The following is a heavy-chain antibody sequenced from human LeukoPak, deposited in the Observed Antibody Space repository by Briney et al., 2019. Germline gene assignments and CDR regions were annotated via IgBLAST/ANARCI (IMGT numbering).Heavy chain of an antibody. CDR3: ARDIIGSY. CDR1: GFTFSSYE. V-gene: IGHV3-21*01. D-gene: IGHD3-10*01. J-gene: IGHJ4*02. CDR2: ISSSGSYI. Sequence: PGGSLRLSCAASGFTFSSYEMNWVRQAPGKGLEWVSSISSSGSYIYYADSVKGRFTISRDNAKNSLYLQMNSLRAEDTAVYYCARDIIGSYWGQGTLVTVSS.